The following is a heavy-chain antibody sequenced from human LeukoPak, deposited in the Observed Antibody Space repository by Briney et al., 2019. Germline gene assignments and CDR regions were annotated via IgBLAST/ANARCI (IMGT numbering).Heavy chain of an antibody. J-gene: IGHJ6*02. CDR1: GGSMSGYY. D-gene: IGHD6-19*01. CDR2: IYYSGST. Sequence: SETLSLTCTVSGGSMSGYYWSWIRQPPGKGLEWIGYIYYSGSTNYNPSLKSRVTISVDTSKNQFSLNLSSVTAADTAVYYCARVRRIAVAGTGYYYYGMDVWGQGTTVTVSS. V-gene: IGHV4-59*01. CDR3: ARVRRIAVAGTGYYYYGMDV.